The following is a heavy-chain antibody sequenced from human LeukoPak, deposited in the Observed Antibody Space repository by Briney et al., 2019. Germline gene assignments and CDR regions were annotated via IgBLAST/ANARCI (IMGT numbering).Heavy chain of an antibody. D-gene: IGHD6-13*01. J-gene: IGHJ3*02. CDR1: EYTFSDYY. V-gene: IGHV1-2*02. CDR2: INPNTGGT. Sequence: ASVKVSFKASEYTFSDYYIHWVRQAPGQGLEWMGWINPNTGGTNYAQKFQGRVTMTRETSISTAYMELSRLRSDDTAVYYCARGRWYLHAFDIWGQGTMVTVSS. CDR3: ARGRWYLHAFDI.